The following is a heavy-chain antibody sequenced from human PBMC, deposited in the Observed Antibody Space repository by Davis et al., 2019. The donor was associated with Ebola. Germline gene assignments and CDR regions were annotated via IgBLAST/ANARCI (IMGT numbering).Heavy chain of an antibody. J-gene: IGHJ3*02. Sequence: PGGSLRLSCAASGFTFTDYHMGWIRQAPGKGLEWVSYIGPTGSNTNYVHSVRGRSSISRDNTKNSLYLEMNSLRADDTAVYYCVKEIFTGSGAAFDMWGRGTMVTVSS. V-gene: IGHV3-11*01. CDR2: IGPTGSNT. CDR3: VKEIFTGSGAAFDM. CDR1: GFTFTDYH. D-gene: IGHD2/OR15-2a*01.